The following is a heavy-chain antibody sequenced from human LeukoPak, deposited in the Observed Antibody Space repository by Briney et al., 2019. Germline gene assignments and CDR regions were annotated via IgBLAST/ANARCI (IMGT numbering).Heavy chain of an antibody. CDR1: GFTFSSYW. CDR3: ARVKNYDYVWGSYRYTGYFDY. J-gene: IGHJ4*02. D-gene: IGHD3-16*02. Sequence: GGSLRFSCAASGFTFSSYWMSWVRQAPGKGLEWVANIKQDGSEKYYVDSVKGRFTISRDNAKNSLYLQMNSLRAEDTAVYYCARVKNYDYVWGSYRYTGYFDYWGQGTLVTVSS. V-gene: IGHV3-7*01. CDR2: IKQDGSEK.